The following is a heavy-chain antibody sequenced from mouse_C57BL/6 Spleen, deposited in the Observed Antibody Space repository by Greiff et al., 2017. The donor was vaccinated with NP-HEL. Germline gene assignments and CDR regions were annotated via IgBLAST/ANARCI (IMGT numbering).Heavy chain of an antibody. Sequence: EVKLMESGGDLVKPGGSLKLSCAASGFTFSSYGMSWVRQTPDKRLEWVATISSGGSYTYYPDSVKGRFTISRDNAKNTLYLQMSSLKSEDTAMYYCARPLTTVPLGAMDYWGQGTSVTVSS. CDR2: ISSGGSYT. J-gene: IGHJ4*01. CDR3: ARPLTTVPLGAMDY. CDR1: GFTFSSYG. D-gene: IGHD1-1*01. V-gene: IGHV5-6*01.